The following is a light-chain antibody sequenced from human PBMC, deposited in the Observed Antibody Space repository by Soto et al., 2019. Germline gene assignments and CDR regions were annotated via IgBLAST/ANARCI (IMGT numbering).Light chain of an antibody. CDR3: QQYGTSLHP. CDR2: GAS. CDR1: QSVNSNY. J-gene: IGKJ2*01. Sequence: EIVLTQSPGTRSLSPGERATLSCRASQSVNSNYLAWYQQKPGQVPRPLIYGASIRAAGVPDRLSGSGSGTDFTLTISRREPEDYAVYYCQQYGTSLHPFGQGTKLEIK. V-gene: IGKV3-20*01.